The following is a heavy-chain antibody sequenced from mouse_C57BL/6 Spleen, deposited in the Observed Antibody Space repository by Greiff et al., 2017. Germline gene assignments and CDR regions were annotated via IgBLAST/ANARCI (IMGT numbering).Heavy chain of an antibody. J-gene: IGHJ2*01. V-gene: IGHV1-81*01. CDR1: GYTFTSYG. D-gene: IGHD1-1*01. CDR3: SRYITTVVAPDY. CDR2: IYPRSGNT. Sequence: QVQLQQSGAELARPGASVKLSCKASGYTFTSYGIRWVRQRTGQGLEWIGEIYPRSGNTYYNEKFKGKATLTADNSSSTAYMELRSLTSEDSAVYFCSRYITTVVAPDYWGQGTTLTVSS.